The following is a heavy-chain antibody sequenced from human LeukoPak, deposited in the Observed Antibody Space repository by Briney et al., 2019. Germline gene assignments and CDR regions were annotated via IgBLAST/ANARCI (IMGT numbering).Heavy chain of an antibody. CDR3: ARDPVYGIAVAGTGAFDI. J-gene: IGHJ3*02. CDR1: GFTFSSYW. V-gene: IGHV3-7*03. D-gene: IGHD6-19*01. Sequence: GGSLRLSCAASGFTFSSYWMSWVRQAPGKGLEWVANINQDGSEQYYVDSVKGRFTISRDNTKNSLYLQMNSLRAEDTAVYYCARDPVYGIAVAGTGAFDIWGQGTMVTVSS. CDR2: INQDGSEQ.